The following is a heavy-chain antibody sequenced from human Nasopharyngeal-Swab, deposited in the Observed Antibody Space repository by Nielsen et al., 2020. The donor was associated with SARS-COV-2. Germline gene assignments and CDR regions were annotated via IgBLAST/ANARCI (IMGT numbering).Heavy chain of an antibody. CDR2: IWHDGSNK. V-gene: IGHV3-33*01. J-gene: IGHJ4*02. D-gene: IGHD3-10*01. CDR3: ARDFPFGGDVVY. CDR1: GFAFSSYG. Sequence: GGSLRLSCAASGFAFSSYGMHWVRQAPGKGLEWVAVIWHDGSNKYYADSVKGRFTISRDNSKNTLYLQMNSLRAEDTAVYYCARDFPFGGDVVYWGQGTLVTVSS.